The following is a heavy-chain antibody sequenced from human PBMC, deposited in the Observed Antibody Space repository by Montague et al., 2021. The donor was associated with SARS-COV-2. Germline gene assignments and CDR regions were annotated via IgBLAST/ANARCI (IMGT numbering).Heavy chain of an antibody. CDR2: INHGGST. J-gene: IGHJ6*03. V-gene: IGHV4-34*01. D-gene: IGHD3-10*01. CDR1: GTSFSGYY. Sequence: SETLSLTCAVHGTSFSGYYWHWIRQPPGKGLEWIGEINHGGSTKSSPSLKSRLTISADTSTNQFSLKLTSVAAADTAVYYCARLRDGVVPSPILGVGPYYSYYYMDVWGRGTTVTVSS. CDR3: ARLRDGVVPSPILGVGPYYSYYYMDV.